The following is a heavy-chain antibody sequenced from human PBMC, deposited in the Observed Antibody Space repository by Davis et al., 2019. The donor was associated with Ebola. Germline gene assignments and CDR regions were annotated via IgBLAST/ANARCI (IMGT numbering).Heavy chain of an antibody. CDR2: IYYSGST. Sequence: PSETLSLTCTVSGVSISSSSYYWGWIRQPPGKGLVWIGSIYYSGSTYYNPSLKSRVTISVDTSKNQFSLKLSSVTAADTAVYYCAREEGGYSSSSGYWGQGTLVTVSS. J-gene: IGHJ4*02. D-gene: IGHD6-6*01. V-gene: IGHV4-39*02. CDR1: GVSISSSSYY. CDR3: AREEGGYSSSSGY.